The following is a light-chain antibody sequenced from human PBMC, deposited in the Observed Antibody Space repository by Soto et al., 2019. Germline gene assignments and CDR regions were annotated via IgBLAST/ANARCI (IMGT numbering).Light chain of an antibody. V-gene: IGLV2-14*01. CDR3: SSYTSSSTAI. Sequence: QSALTQPASVSGSPGQSITISCTGTSGDVGGYNYVSWYQQHPGKAPKLMIYEVSNRPSGVSNRFSGSKSGNTASLTISGLQDEDEADYYCSSYTSSSTAIFGGGTKVTVL. CDR1: SGDVGGYNY. J-gene: IGLJ2*01. CDR2: EVS.